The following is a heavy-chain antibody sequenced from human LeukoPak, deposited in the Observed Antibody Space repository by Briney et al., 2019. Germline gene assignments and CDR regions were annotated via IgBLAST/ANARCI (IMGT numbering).Heavy chain of an antibody. V-gene: IGHV5-51*01. CDR3: AIKYYYYYGMDV. Sequence: GESLKISCKASGYNFTTYWIGWVRQMPGKGLEWMGIIYPTDSNSRYSPSFQGHVTISADKSISTAYLQWSSLKASDTAMYYCAIKYYYYYGMDVWGQGTTVTVSS. CDR2: IYPTDSNS. CDR1: GYNFTTYW. J-gene: IGHJ6*02.